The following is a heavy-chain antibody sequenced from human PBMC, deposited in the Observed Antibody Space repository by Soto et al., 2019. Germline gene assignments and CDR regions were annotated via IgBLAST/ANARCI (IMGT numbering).Heavy chain of an antibody. CDR3: AKDSWAIFGVPAGEYYAMDV. CDR1: GFIVSDNY. V-gene: IGHV3-23*01. J-gene: IGHJ6*02. Sequence: GGSLRLSCAASGFIVSDNYINWVRQAPGKGLEWVSAISGSGGTTYYSDSVKGRFTISRDNSKNTVYLQMNDLRVEDAAEYFCAKDSWAIFGVPAGEYYAMDVWGQGTTVTVSS. CDR2: ISGSGGTT. D-gene: IGHD3-3*01.